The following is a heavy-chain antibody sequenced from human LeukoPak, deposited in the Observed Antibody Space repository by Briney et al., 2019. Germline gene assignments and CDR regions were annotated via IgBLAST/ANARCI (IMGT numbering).Heavy chain of an antibody. D-gene: IGHD3-16*01. J-gene: IGHJ4*02. Sequence: GGSLRLSCAASGFTFSTYGMHWVRQAPGKGLEWVAVIWYDGTNKYYADSVKGRFTISRGNSKNTLYLQMNSLRAVDTAVYYCATNQIMIREYYFDYWGQGTLVTVSS. CDR2: IWYDGTNK. V-gene: IGHV3-33*01. CDR1: GFTFSTYG. CDR3: ATNQIMIREYYFDY.